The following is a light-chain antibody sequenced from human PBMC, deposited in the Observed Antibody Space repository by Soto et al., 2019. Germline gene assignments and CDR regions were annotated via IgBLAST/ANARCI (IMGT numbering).Light chain of an antibody. J-gene: IGKJ5*01. CDR1: LSISRY. Sequence: IRMTQSPSSLSASVGDRVIITCRASLSISRYLHWYHQQPGKGPKVLIYGASSLQRGVSSRFSGSGSGTDLTLTISSVRPEDLGSFYCQQTFKSPITFGQGTRLEI. CDR3: QQTFKSPIT. CDR2: GAS. V-gene: IGKV1-39*01.